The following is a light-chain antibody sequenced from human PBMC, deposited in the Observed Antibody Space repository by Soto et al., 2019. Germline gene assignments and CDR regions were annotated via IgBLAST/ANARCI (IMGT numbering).Light chain of an antibody. V-gene: IGLV2-23*01. J-gene: IGLJ1*01. CDR1: SSDVGSYNL. CDR3: CSYAGSSTPYV. Sequence: QSALTQPASVSGSPGQSITISCTGTSSDVGSYNLVSWYQQHPGKAPKLMIYEGSKRPSGVSNRFSGSKSGNTASLTISGLQAEDEADYYCCSYAGSSTPYVFGPRTKVTVL. CDR2: EGS.